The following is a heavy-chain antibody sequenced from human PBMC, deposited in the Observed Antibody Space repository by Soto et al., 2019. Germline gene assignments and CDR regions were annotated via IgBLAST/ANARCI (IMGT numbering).Heavy chain of an antibody. Sequence: GGSLRLSCAASGFTFSSYAMSWVRQAPGKGLEWVSAISGSGGSTYYADSVKGRFTISRDNSKNTLYLQMNSLRAEDTAVYYCAKARNWDIVVVGPLGYWGQGTLVTVSS. CDR2: ISGSGGST. V-gene: IGHV3-23*01. J-gene: IGHJ4*02. D-gene: IGHD2-2*01. CDR1: GFTFSSYA. CDR3: AKARNWDIVVVGPLGY.